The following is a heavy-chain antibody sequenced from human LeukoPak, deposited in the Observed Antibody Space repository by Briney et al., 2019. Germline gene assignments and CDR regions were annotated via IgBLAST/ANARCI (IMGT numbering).Heavy chain of an antibody. V-gene: IGHV3-23*01. Sequence: GGSLRLSCAASGFTFSNYAMSWVRQAPGKGLEWVSTITGSGDSTYYADSVKGRFTLSRDISKNTLYLQMNSLRAEDTAVYYCAKLCGSGSRCDAIDHWGQGTLVTVSS. CDR2: ITGSGDST. CDR3: AKLCGSGSRCDAIDH. J-gene: IGHJ4*02. D-gene: IGHD2-15*01. CDR1: GFTFSNYA.